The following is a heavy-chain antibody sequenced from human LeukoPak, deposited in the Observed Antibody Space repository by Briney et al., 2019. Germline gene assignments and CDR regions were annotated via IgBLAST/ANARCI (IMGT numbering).Heavy chain of an antibody. D-gene: IGHD6-19*01. J-gene: IGHJ4*02. V-gene: IGHV3-64*04. CDR2: ISSNGGST. CDR1: GFTFSSYA. CDR3: ARDSSGSPDY. Sequence: GGSLRLSCSASGFTFSSYAMHWVRQAPGKGLEYVSAISSNGGSTYYADSVKGRFTISRDNSKNTLYLQMNSLRAEDTAVYYCARDSSGSPDYWGQGTLVTVSS.